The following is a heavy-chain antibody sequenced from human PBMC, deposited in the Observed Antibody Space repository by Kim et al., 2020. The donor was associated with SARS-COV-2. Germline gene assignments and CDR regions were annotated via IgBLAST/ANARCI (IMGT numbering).Heavy chain of an antibody. CDR3: ARCPLSMTMVRGMSTTTLFYYYNMDA. D-gene: IGHD3-10*01. J-gene: IGHJ6*02. CDR1: GFNFNSYS. Sequence: GGSLRLSCAASGFNFNSYSMNWVRQAPGKGLEWLSYISSSSTTMYYADSVRGRFTISRDNAKNSLFPQMNSLRDEDTAVYYCARCPLSMTMVRGMSTTTLFYYYNMDAWGQGTPVTFSS. CDR2: ISSSSTTM. V-gene: IGHV3-48*02.